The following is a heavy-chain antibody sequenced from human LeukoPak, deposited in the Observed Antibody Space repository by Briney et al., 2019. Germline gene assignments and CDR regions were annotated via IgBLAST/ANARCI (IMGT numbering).Heavy chain of an antibody. CDR2: IFGSGGSP. J-gene: IGHJ4*02. CDR3: GKTTAGYSSGQKPAWPVDY. D-gene: IGHD5-18*01. V-gene: IGHV3-23*01. Sequence: GGSLRLSCEASGFTFGSFAMSWVRQAPGKGLEWIAGIFGSGGSPHYADSVKGRFTISRDNFKNTVYLQINSLRAEDTAVYYCGKTTAGYSSGQKPAWPVDYWGQGTLVTVSS. CDR1: GFTFGSFA.